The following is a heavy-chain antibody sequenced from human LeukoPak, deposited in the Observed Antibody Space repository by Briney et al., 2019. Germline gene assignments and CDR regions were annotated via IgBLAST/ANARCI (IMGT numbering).Heavy chain of an antibody. J-gene: IGHJ6*04. D-gene: IGHD3-10*02. CDR1: GFTFSSYE. Sequence: AGSLRLSCAASGFTFSSYEMNWVRQAPGKGLEWVSYISSSGSTIYYADSVKGRFTISRDNAKNSLYLQMNSLRAEDTAVYYCAEVGITMIGGVWGKGTTVTISS. V-gene: IGHV3-48*03. CDR3: AEVGITMIGGV. CDR2: ISSSGSTI.